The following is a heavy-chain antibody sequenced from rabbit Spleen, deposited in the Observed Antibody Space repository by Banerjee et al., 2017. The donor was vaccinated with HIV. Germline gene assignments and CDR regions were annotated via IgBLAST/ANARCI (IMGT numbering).Heavy chain of an antibody. Sequence: EQLEESGGGLVKPEGSLTLTCKASGFSFSDRDVMCWVRQAPGKGLEWIGCIDSGSSGSTYYASWAKGRFTISKPSSTTVTLQMASLTAADTATYFCARDLAGVIGWNFNLWGPGTLVTVS. CDR3: ARDLAGVIGWNFNL. J-gene: IGHJ4*01. D-gene: IGHD4-1*01. V-gene: IGHV1S45*01. CDR2: IDSGSSGST. CDR1: GFSFSDRDV.